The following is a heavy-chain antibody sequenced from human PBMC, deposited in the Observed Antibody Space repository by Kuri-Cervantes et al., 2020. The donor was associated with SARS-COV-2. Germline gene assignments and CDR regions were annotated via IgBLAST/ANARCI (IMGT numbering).Heavy chain of an antibody. V-gene: IGHV3-73*01. J-gene: IGHJ6*02. CDR3: AQDVSSSWPGSNYYGMDV. D-gene: IGHD6-13*01. CDR2: IRSKANSYAT. Sequence: GGSLRLSCAASGFTFSGSAMHWVRQASGKGLEWVGRIRSKANSYATAYAASVKGRFTISRDDSKNTAYLQMNSLRAEDTAVYYCAQDVSSSWPGSNYYGMDVWGQGTTVTVSS. CDR1: GFTFSGSA.